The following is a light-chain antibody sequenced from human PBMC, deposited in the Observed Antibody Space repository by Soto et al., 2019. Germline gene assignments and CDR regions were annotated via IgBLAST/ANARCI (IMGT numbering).Light chain of an antibody. CDR3: QQYNNWPPTWT. Sequence: ELVTTQSPVTLSVSPGERATLSCRASQSVSRNLAWYQQKPGQAPRLLIFGASTRATGIPARFSGSGSGTEFTLTISSLQSEDFAVYFCQQYNNWPPTWTLGQGTKVDI. CDR2: GAS. CDR1: QSVSRN. J-gene: IGKJ1*01. V-gene: IGKV3-15*01.